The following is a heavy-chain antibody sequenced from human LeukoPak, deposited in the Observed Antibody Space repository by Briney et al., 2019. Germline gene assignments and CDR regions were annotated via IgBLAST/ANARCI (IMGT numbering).Heavy chain of an antibody. V-gene: IGHV5-51*01. J-gene: IGHJ6*02. D-gene: IGHD1-26*01. Sequence: GESLKISCKGSGYSFTSYWIGWVRQMPGKGLEWMGIIYPGDSDTRYSPSFQGQVTISADKSISTAYLQWSSLKASDTAMYYCARRDGALNSYYYYGMDVWGQVTTVTVSS. CDR3: ARRDGALNSYYYYGMDV. CDR1: GYSFTSYW. CDR2: IYPGDSDT.